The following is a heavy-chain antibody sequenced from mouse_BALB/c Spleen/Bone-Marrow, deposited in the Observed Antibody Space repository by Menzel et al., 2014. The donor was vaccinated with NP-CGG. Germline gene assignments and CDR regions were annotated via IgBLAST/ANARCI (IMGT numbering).Heavy chain of an antibody. CDR2: ILPGSGST. D-gene: IGHD2-3*01. V-gene: IGHV1-9*01. Sequence: VQLQQSGADLMKPGASVKISCKATGCTFSSYWIEWVKQRPGHGLEWIGEILPGSGSTNYNEKFKGKATFTADTSSNTAYMQLSGLTSEDSAVYYCARRGGWLGYFDVWGAGTTVTVSS. J-gene: IGHJ1*01. CDR3: ARRGGWLGYFDV. CDR1: GCTFSSYW.